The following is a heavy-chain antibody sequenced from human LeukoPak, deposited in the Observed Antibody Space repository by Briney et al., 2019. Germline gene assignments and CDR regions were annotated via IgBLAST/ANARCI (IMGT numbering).Heavy chain of an antibody. D-gene: IGHD6-13*01. CDR2: IYYSGST. J-gene: IGHJ4*02. Sequence: PSETLSLTCTVSGGSISSYYWSWIRQPPGKGLEWIGYIYYSGSTNYNPSLKSRVTISVDTSKNQFSLKLSSVTAADTAVYYCARQGIAAAAPAYWGQGTLVTVSS. CDR3: ARQGIAAAAPAY. CDR1: GGSISSYY. V-gene: IGHV4-59*08.